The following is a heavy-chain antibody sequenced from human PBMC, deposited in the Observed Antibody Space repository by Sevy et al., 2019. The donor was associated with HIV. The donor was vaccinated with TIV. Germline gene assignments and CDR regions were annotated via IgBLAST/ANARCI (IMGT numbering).Heavy chain of an antibody. Sequence: SETLSLTCSVSGGSMNLYYWSWIRQPPGKGLEWIGYFFYSGSTNYNPSLKSRVTISVDTTRNQVSLKVRSVTAADTAVYYCARGIAAPRGMDVWGQGTTVTVSS. J-gene: IGHJ6*02. CDR2: FFYSGST. CDR3: ARGIAAPRGMDV. CDR1: GGSMNLYY. D-gene: IGHD6-13*01. V-gene: IGHV4-59*01.